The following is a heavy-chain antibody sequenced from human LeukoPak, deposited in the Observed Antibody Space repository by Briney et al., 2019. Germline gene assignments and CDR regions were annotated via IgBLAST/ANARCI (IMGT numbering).Heavy chain of an antibody. V-gene: IGHV1-2*02. CDR3: ARDLTMVTGVDY. Sequence: GASVKVSCKASGYTLTRYYMHWVRQAPGQGLEWMGWINPNSGGTNYAQKFQGRVTMTRDTSISTAYMELSRLRSDDTAVYYCARDLTMVTGVDYWGQGTLVTVSS. D-gene: IGHD5-18*01. CDR1: GYTLTRYY. CDR2: INPNSGGT. J-gene: IGHJ4*02.